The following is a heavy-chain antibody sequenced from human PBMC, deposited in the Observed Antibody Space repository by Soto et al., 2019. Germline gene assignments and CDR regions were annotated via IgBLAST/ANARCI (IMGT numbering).Heavy chain of an antibody. CDR1: GGTFSSYA. V-gene: IGHV1-69*01. CDR3: ARVGYYDFWSGNNWFDP. Sequence: QVQLVQSGAEVKKPGSSVKVSCKASGGTFSSYAISWVRQAPGQGLEWTGGIIPIFGTANYAQKFQGRVTITADESTSTAYMELSSLRSEDTAVYYCARVGYYDFWSGNNWFDPWGQGTLVTVSS. J-gene: IGHJ5*02. D-gene: IGHD3-3*01. CDR2: IIPIFGTA.